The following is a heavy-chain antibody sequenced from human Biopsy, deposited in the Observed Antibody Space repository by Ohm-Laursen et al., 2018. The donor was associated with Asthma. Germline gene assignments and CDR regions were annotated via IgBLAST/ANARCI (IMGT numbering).Heavy chain of an antibody. V-gene: IGHV4-34*01. J-gene: IGHJ6*02. CDR3: ARGPEWSGLDI. CDR1: GLSSSAYY. CDR2: SDHRGNT. D-gene: IGHD3-3*01. Sequence: SDTLSLTCSVYGLSSSAYYWTWIRQTPGKGLEWIGESDHRGNTNTNATLKSRVTISKAKSANEFSLKMKSVTAADTAIYYCARGPEWSGLDIWGRGTTVTVSS.